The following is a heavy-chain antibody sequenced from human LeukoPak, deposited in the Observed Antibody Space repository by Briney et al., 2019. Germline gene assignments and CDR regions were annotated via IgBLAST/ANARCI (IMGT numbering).Heavy chain of an antibody. Sequence: ASVKVSCKASGYTFISYYMHWVRQAPGQGLEWMGMINPSGGGTTYAQRFQGRVTMTRDMSTYTAYMELSSLRSDDTAVYYCARDCWSQQLVPAPAYGMDVWGQGTTVTVSS. J-gene: IGHJ6*02. D-gene: IGHD6-6*01. V-gene: IGHV1-46*01. CDR1: GYTFISYY. CDR3: ARDCWSQQLVPAPAYGMDV. CDR2: INPSGGGT.